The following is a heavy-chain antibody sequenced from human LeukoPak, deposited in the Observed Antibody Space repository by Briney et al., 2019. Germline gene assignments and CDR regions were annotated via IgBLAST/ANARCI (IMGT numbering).Heavy chain of an antibody. CDR1: GGSISSYY. Sequence: PSETLSLTCTVSGGSISSYYWSWIRQPPGKGLEWIGYIYYSGSTKYNPSLKSRVTISVDTSKNQFSLKLSSVTAADTAVYYCARERAVTTYYYFDYWGQGTLVTVSS. CDR2: IYYSGST. J-gene: IGHJ4*02. D-gene: IGHD4-17*01. CDR3: ARERAVTTYYYFDY. V-gene: IGHV4-59*01.